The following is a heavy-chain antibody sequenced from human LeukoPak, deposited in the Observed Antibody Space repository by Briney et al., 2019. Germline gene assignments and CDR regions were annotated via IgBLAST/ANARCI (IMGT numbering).Heavy chain of an antibody. CDR3: ARLNDYGDFTHSYFDY. D-gene: IGHD4-17*01. J-gene: IGHJ4*02. V-gene: IGHV5-51*01. CDR2: IYPGDSDT. Sequence: GESLKISCKGSGYSLTSYWIGWVRQMPGKGLEWMGIIYPGDSDTRYSPSFQGQVTISADKSISTAYLQWSSLKASDTAMYYCARLNDYGDFTHSYFDYWGQGTLVTVSS. CDR1: GYSLTSYW.